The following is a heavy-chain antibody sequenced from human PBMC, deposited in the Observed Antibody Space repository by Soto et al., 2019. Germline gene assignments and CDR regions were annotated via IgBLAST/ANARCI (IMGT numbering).Heavy chain of an antibody. CDR2: IYYTGST. V-gene: IGHV4-31*03. J-gene: IGHJ4*02. CDR1: GGSISGGDYY. Sequence: SETLSLTCTVSGGSISGGDYYWSWIRQHPGKGLEWIGYIYYTGSTYYNPSLKSRVTISVDTSKNQFSLKLISVTAADTAVYFCARSGSSYSYYFDYWGQGTLVTVSS. CDR3: ARSGSSYSYYFDY. D-gene: IGHD1-26*01.